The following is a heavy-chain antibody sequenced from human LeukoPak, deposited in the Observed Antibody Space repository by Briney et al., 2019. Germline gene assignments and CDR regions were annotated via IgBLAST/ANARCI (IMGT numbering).Heavy chain of an antibody. CDR1: GFTFSSYE. J-gene: IGHJ6*03. Sequence: GGSLRLSCAASGFTFSSYEMNWVRQAPGKGLEWVSYISTSGSTIYYADSVKGRFTISRDNAKNSLYLQMNSLRAEDTAVYYCARVYYYYMDVWGKGTTVTVSS. CDR2: ISTSGSTI. V-gene: IGHV3-48*03. CDR3: ARVYYYYMDV.